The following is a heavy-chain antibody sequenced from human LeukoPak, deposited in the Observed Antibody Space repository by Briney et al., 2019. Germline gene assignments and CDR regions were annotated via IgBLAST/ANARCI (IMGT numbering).Heavy chain of an antibody. V-gene: IGHV3-20*04. CDR2: ISWNGGST. CDR3: ARGDYDILTGYPGAFDI. J-gene: IGHJ3*02. Sequence: GGSLRLSCAASGFSFDDYGMSWVRQAPGKRLEWVSGISWNGGSTGYTDSVKGRFTISRDNAKNSLYLQLNSLGAEDTALYYCARGDYDILTGYPGAFDIWGQGTMVTVSS. D-gene: IGHD3-9*01. CDR1: GFSFDDYG.